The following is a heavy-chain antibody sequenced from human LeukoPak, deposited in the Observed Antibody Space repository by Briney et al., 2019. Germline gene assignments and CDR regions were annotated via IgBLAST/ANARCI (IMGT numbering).Heavy chain of an antibody. Sequence: GGSLTLSCVASGFILSNFWLSWVRQAPGKGLGWVPHIKKDGSEKHYVDSVKGRFTISRDNAKSSLYLQMSSLRAEDTAVYYCTRVRSDTGRDACPEYWGQGTLVTVSS. J-gene: IGHJ4*02. D-gene: IGHD2-8*02. CDR2: IKKDGSEK. CDR1: GFILSNFW. CDR3: TRVRSDTGRDACPEY. V-gene: IGHV3-7*03.